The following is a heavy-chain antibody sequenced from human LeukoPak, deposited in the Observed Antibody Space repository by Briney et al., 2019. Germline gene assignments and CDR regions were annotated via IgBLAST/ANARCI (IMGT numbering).Heavy chain of an antibody. CDR2: IDWDDDK. Sequence: SGPALVKPTQTLTLTCTFSGFSLSTSGMCVSWIRQPPGKALEWLARIDWDDDKYYSTSLKTRLTISMDTSKNQVVLTMTNMDPVDTATYYCARMSGELLQSFDIWGQGTMVTVSS. CDR3: ARMSGELLQSFDI. D-gene: IGHD1-26*01. V-gene: IGHV2-70*11. J-gene: IGHJ3*02. CDR1: GFSLSTSGMC.